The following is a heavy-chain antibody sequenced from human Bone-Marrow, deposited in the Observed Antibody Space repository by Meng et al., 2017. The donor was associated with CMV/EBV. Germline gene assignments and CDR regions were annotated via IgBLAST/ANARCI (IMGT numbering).Heavy chain of an antibody. J-gene: IGHJ4*02. Sequence: GESLKISCKGSGYSFTSYWIGWVRQMPGKGLEWMGIIYPGDSDTRYSPSFQGQVTISADKSISTAYLQWSSLKASDTAMYYWARRGGYDFWSGYLLDYWGQGTLVTVSS. CDR3: ARRGGYDFWSGYLLDY. V-gene: IGHV5-51*01. CDR1: GYSFTSYW. D-gene: IGHD3-3*01. CDR2: IYPGDSDT.